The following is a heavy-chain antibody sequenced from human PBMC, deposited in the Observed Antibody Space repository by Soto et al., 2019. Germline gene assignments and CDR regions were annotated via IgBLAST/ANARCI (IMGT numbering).Heavy chain of an antibody. J-gene: IGHJ6*02. CDR2: IRSKAYGGTT. D-gene: IGHD6-13*01. CDR1: GFTFGDYA. CDR3: TKYTYTSRYAYYGMDV. Sequence: GGSLRLSCTTSGFTFGDYAMSWSRQAPGKGLEWVGVIRSKAYGGTTDYAASLKGRFTISRDDSKSIAYLQMNSLKSEDTGVYYCTKYTYTSRYAYYGMDVWGHGTTVTVS. V-gene: IGHV3-49*03.